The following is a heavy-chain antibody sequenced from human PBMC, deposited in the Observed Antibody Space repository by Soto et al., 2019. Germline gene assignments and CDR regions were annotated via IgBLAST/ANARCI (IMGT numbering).Heavy chain of an antibody. D-gene: IGHD2-15*01. J-gene: IGHJ3*02. CDR3: ARIIGYCRNNDCSWAFDI. V-gene: IGHV5-51*01. Sequence: GESLKISCKTSGYSLISYLLAWVRPLPGEGPEWTGNFYPGDSSFTFRPTFQGKVTISVDKTISTAYPQLRSLKDSETAMYYCARIIGYCRNNDCSWAFDIWGQGTMVTVSS. CDR1: GYSLISYL. CDR2: FYPGDSSF.